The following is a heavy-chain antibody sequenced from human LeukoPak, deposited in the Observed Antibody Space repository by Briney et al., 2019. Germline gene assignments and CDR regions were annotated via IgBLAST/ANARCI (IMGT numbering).Heavy chain of an antibody. CDR3: ARELQYDFWSGYYTGRSYYYYGMDV. J-gene: IGHJ6*02. V-gene: IGHV1-69*01. CDR2: IIPIFGTA. Sequence: ASVTVSCTASGGTFSSYAISWVRQAPGQGLEWMGGIIPIFGTANYAQKFQGRVTITADESTSTAYMELSSLRSEDTAVYYCARELQYDFWSGYYTGRSYYYYGMDVWGQGTTVTVSS. CDR1: GGTFSSYA. D-gene: IGHD3-3*01.